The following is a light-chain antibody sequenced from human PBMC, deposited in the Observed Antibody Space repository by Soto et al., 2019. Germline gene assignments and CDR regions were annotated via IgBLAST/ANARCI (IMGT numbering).Light chain of an antibody. CDR3: QQYNKWPQT. CDR1: QSVSID. Sequence: EVVMKQSPATLSVTPGERATLSCRASQSVSIDLAWYQQKPGQAPRLLIYGASTRATDIPPSFTGSGSGTEFTLTISSLQSEDIAVYYCQQYNKWPQTFGQGTKVDI. V-gene: IGKV3-15*01. J-gene: IGKJ1*01. CDR2: GAS.